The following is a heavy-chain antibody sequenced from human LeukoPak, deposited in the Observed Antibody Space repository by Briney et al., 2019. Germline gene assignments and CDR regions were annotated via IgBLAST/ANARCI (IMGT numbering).Heavy chain of an antibody. CDR2: ISAYNGNT. CDR3: ARAGSYDDSSGTPFDY. V-gene: IGHV1-18*01. Sequence: ASVKVSCKASGYTFTSYGISWVRQAPGQGLEWMGWISAYNGNTNYAQKLQGRVTMTTDTSTSTAYMELRSLRSEDTAVYYCARAGSYDDSSGTPFDYWGQGTLVTVSS. J-gene: IGHJ4*02. D-gene: IGHD3-22*01. CDR1: GYTFTSYG.